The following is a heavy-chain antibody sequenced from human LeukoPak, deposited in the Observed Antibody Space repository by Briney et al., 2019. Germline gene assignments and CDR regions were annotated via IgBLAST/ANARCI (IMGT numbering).Heavy chain of an antibody. D-gene: IGHD3-22*01. CDR2: ISSSGSTI. CDR1: GFTFSSYE. Sequence: GGSLRLSCAASGFTFSSYEMNWVRQAPGKGLEWVSYISSSGSTIYYADSVKGRFTISRVNAENSLYLQMNSLRAEDTAVYYCATDYYDSSGYYTYHNWFDPWGQGTLVTVSS. J-gene: IGHJ5*02. V-gene: IGHV3-48*03. CDR3: ATDYYDSSGYYTYHNWFDP.